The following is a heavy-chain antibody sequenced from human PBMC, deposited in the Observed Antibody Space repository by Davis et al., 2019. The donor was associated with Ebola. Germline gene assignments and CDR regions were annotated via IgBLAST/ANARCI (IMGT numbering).Heavy chain of an antibody. V-gene: IGHV3-9*01. CDR3: AKSVGDYYGSGSYGD. J-gene: IGHJ4*02. CDR2: ISWNSGSI. CDR1: GFTFSTYT. D-gene: IGHD3-10*01. Sequence: SLKISCAASGFTFSTYTMNWVRQAPGKGLEWVSGISWNSGSIGYADSVKGRFTISRDNAKNSLYLQMNSLRAEDTALYYCAKSVGDYYGSGSYGDWGQGTLVTVSS.